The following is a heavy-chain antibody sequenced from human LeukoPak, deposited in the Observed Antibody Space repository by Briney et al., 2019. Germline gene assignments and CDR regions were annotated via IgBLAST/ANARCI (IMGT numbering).Heavy chain of an antibody. Sequence: RESLKIFCKGAAYIFSSCWIICWRQMAGRGLVGLGSIYPCYSDSRYSPSIQGQVTISADKSISTAYLQWSSLKASDTAMYYCARRGYNGNFLGYWGQGTLVTVSS. CDR3: ARRGYNGNFLGY. V-gene: IGHV5-51*01. CDR2: IYPCYSDS. CDR1: AYIFSSCW. D-gene: IGHD5-24*01. J-gene: IGHJ4*02.